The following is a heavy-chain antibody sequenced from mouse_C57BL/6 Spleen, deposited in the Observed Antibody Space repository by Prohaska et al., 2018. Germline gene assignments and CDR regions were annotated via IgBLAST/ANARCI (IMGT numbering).Heavy chain of an antibody. CDR3: YSNYVPSAY. V-gene: IGHV1-39*01. J-gene: IGHJ3*01. CDR2: INPNYGTT. D-gene: IGHD2-5*01. Sequence: QSNGKSLEWIGVINPNYGTTSYNQKFKGKATLTVDKSSSTAYMQLSSLTSEDSAVYYCYSNYVPSAYWGQGTLVTVSA.